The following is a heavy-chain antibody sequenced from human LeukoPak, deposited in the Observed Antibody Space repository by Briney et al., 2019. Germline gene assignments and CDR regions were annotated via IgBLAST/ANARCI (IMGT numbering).Heavy chain of an antibody. CDR2: IKSDGSST. V-gene: IGHV3-74*01. CDR3: ARDPFYGDADFDW. Sequence: PGGSLRLSCAASGFTFSNYWMHWVRQAPGKGLVWVSRIKSDGSSTTYADFVKGRFTISRDNAKNMVYLQMNSLRAEDTAVYYCARDPFYGDADFDWWGQGTLVTVSS. D-gene: IGHD4-17*01. CDR1: GFTFSNYW. J-gene: IGHJ4*02.